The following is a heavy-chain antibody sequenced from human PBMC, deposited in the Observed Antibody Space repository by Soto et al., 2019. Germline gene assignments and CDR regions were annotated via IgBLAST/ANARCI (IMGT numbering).Heavy chain of an antibody. J-gene: IGHJ5*02. D-gene: IGHD5-12*01. V-gene: IGHV1-18*01. CDR2: ISTYSGDT. CDR3: VRHHGPTTSEYGVDP. Sequence: QVPLVQSGVEVKTPGASVQVSCQASGYPFFTYGLSWVRQASGQGLEWMGWISTYSGDTKYSQKCQGRVTMTTATSTPTAYLELRSLRSDDTAVYYCVRHHGPTTSEYGVDPWGQGTLVTVSS. CDR1: GYPFFTYG.